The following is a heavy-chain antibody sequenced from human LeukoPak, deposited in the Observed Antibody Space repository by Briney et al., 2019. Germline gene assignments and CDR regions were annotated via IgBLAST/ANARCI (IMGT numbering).Heavy chain of an antibody. J-gene: IGHJ5*02. CDR2: IYYSGST. CDR3: AREWLDSSWNNWFDP. CDR1: GGSISSSSYY. Sequence: PSETLSLTCTVSGGSISSSSYYWGWSRQPPGKGLEWIGSIYYSGSTYYNPSLKSRVTISVDTSKNQFSLKLSSVTAADTAVYYCAREWLDSSWNNWFDPWGQGTLVTVSS. V-gene: IGHV4-39*07. D-gene: IGHD3-22*01.